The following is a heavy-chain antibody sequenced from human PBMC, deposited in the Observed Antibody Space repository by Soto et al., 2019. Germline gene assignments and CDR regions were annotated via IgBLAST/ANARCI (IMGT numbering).Heavy chain of an antibody. CDR1: GFSFTSYG. CDR2: ISAYSGNA. D-gene: IGHD1-1*01. V-gene: IGHV1-18*04. Sequence: QAQLVQSGAEVKKPGASVKVSCKASGFSFTSYGFSWVRQAPGQGLELMGWISAYSGNAKYEEKIQDRVTMTTDTAASTVYLEVRRLRSDDPAVYSCARRGSGTFCEAFDIGGQGTMVTVSS. J-gene: IGHJ3*02. CDR3: ARRGSGTFCEAFDI.